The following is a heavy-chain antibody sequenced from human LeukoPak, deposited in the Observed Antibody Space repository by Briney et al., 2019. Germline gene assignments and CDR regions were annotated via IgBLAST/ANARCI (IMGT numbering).Heavy chain of an antibody. CDR1: GFTFGSHA. D-gene: IGHD5-18*01. V-gene: IGHV3-23*01. Sequence: GGSLRLSCEASGFTFGSHAMYWVRPAPGKGLEWVAGIFGSGGSPHYADSVKGRFTISRDNSRNTVYLQINSLRADDTAVYYCGKTTVGYSSGQKPAWPVDYWGQGTLVTVSS. J-gene: IGHJ4*02. CDR3: GKTTVGYSSGQKPAWPVDY. CDR2: IFGSGGSP.